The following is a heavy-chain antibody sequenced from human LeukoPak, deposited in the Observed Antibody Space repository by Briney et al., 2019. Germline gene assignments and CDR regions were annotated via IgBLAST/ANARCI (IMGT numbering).Heavy chain of an antibody. V-gene: IGHV1-8*03. CDR1: GYTFISYD. CDR3: ASNLRWRRALDI. CDR2: MNPNSGNT. Sequence: GASVKVSCKASGYTFISYDINWVRQATGQGLEWMGWMNPNSGNTGYAQKFQGGVTITRNTSISTAYMELSSLRSEDTAVYYCASNLRWRRALDIWGQGTMVTVSS. J-gene: IGHJ3*02. D-gene: IGHD4-23*01.